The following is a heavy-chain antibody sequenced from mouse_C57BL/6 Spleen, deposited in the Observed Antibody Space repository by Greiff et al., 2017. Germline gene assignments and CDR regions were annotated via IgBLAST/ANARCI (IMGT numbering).Heavy chain of an antibody. CDR3: DRNQRKTGTFDY. Sequence: QVQLKESGPGLVLPSQSLSITCTVSGFSLTSYGVHWVRQSPGKGLEWLGVIWSGGSTDYNAAFISRLSISKDNSKSQVSFKMNSLQAEDTAIYDCDRNQRKTGTFDYWGQGTTLTVSS. J-gene: IGHJ2*01. CDR2: IWSGGST. V-gene: IGHV2-2*01. D-gene: IGHD4-1*01. CDR1: GFSLTSYG.